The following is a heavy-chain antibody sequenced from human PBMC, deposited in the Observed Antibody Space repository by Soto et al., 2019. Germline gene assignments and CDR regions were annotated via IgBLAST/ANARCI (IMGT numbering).Heavy chain of an antibody. CDR3: TRGKLGFDY. J-gene: IGHJ4*02. V-gene: IGHV3-73*01. CDR2: IRSKANSYAT. D-gene: IGHD7-27*01. CDR1: GFTFSGSA. Sequence: GESLKISCAASGFTFSGSAMHWVRQASGKGLEWVGRIRSKANSYATAYAASVKGRFTISRDDSKNTAYLQMNSLKTEDTAVYYCTRGKLGFDYWGQGTLVTVSS.